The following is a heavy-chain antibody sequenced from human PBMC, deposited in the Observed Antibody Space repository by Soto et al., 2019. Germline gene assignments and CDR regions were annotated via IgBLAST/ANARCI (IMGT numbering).Heavy chain of an antibody. D-gene: IGHD2-2*01. CDR2: IISIFGTP. Sequence: GPSVKVSCKASGDTFSTYAFTWVRQAPGQGLEWMGAIISIFGTPTYAQKFQGRVTITADKSTTSAYMELSSLRSEDTAVYYCASDIAGYCTTTTCYVGVGTAFDYWGQGTPVTVSS. CDR1: GDTFSTYA. V-gene: IGHV1-69*06. J-gene: IGHJ4*02. CDR3: ASDIAGYCTTTTCYVGVGTAFDY.